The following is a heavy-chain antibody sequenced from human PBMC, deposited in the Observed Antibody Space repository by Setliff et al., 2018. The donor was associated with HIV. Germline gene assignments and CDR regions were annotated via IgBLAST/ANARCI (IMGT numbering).Heavy chain of an antibody. D-gene: IGHD6-13*01. CDR1: GFTFDDYA. J-gene: IGHJ4*02. CDR2: ISWDGGSS. Sequence: GGSLRLSCAASGFTFDDYAMHWVRQAPGKGLEWVSFISWDGGSSDYADSVKGRLTISRDNSKSSLFLQMDSLRAEDTAFYYCAALGYSSTWNYWGQGTLVTVSS. CDR3: AALGYSSTWNY. V-gene: IGHV3-43D*03.